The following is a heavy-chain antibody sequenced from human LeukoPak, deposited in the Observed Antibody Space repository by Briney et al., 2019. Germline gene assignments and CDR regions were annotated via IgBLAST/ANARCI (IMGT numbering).Heavy chain of an antibody. CDR3: ARDYGGNSDY. J-gene: IGHJ4*02. CDR2: ITISSRYI. Sequence: GGSLRLSCAVSGFTFSSYSMSWVRQAPGKGLEWVSSITISSRYIYHADSVKGRFTISRDNAKNSLYLQMNSLRAEDTAVYYCARDYGGNSDYWGQGTLVTVSS. V-gene: IGHV3-21*03. D-gene: IGHD4-23*01. CDR1: GFTFSSYS.